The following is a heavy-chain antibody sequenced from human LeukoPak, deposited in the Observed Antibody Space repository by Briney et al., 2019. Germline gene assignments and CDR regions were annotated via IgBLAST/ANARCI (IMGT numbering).Heavy chain of an antibody. CDR3: ARTPRPNRWSGAFDI. CDR2: LSYDGTTQ. J-gene: IGHJ3*02. CDR1: GFTFSTYT. D-gene: IGHD2-15*01. V-gene: IGHV3-30*01. Sequence: GGSLRLSCAASGFTFSTYTIHWVRQAPGKGLEWVAVLSYDGTTQYYADSVRGRFTNSIDISKNTLYLQMNSLRPDDTAVYYCARTPRPNRWSGAFDIWGERTMVTVPS.